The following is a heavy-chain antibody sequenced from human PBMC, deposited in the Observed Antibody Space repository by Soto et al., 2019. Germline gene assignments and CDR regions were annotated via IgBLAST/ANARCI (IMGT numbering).Heavy chain of an antibody. CDR3: ARQIWFGEGNWFDP. Sequence: QVQLVQSGAEVKKPGASVKVSCKASGYTFTGYYMHWVRQAPGQGLEWMGWINPNSGGTNYAQKFQGWDTMTRDTSISTAYMELSRLRSDDTAVYYCARQIWFGEGNWFDPWGQGTLVTVSS. CDR1: GYTFTGYY. D-gene: IGHD3-10*01. V-gene: IGHV1-2*04. J-gene: IGHJ5*02. CDR2: INPNSGGT.